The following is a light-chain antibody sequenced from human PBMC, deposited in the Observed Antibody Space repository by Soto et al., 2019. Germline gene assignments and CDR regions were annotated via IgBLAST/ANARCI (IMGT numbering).Light chain of an antibody. CDR2: DPS. CDR3: QPRSKWPQWT. J-gene: IGKJ1*01. Sequence: ESVLTQSPATLSLSPGETSTLSCSASQCVSSYLAWDQQKLGQAPRLLLYDPSHRATGIPARFSGSGSGTDFTHTIRSLEPEDFAVYYCQPRSKWPQWTFCQGTKADI. V-gene: IGKV3-11*01. CDR1: QCVSSY.